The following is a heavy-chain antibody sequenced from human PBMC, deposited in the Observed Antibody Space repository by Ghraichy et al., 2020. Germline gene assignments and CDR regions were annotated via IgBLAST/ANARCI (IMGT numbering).Heavy chain of an antibody. CDR3: ARHAVTTAGSDFQH. CDR1: GGSISSSSYY. D-gene: IGHD4-17*01. Sequence: SQNLSLTCTVSGGSISSSSYYWGWIRQPPGKGLEWIGSIYYSGSTYYNPSLKSRVTISVDTSKNQFSLKLSSVTAADTAVYYCARHAVTTAGSDFQHWGQGTLVTVSS. J-gene: IGHJ1*01. CDR2: IYYSGST. V-gene: IGHV4-39*01.